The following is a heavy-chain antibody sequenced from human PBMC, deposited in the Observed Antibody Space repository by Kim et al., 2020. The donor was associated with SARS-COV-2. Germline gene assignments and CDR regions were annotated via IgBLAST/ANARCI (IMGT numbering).Heavy chain of an antibody. V-gene: IGHV3-30*04. Sequence: GGSLRLSCAASGFTFSCYAMHWVRQAPGKGLEWVAVISYDGSNKYYADSVKGRFTISRDNSKNTLYLQMNSLRAEDTAVYYCASGGGSYYFDYWGQGTLVTVSS. CDR3: ASGGGSYYFDY. CDR2: ISYDGSNK. CDR1: GFTFSCYA. J-gene: IGHJ4*02. D-gene: IGHD3-10*01.